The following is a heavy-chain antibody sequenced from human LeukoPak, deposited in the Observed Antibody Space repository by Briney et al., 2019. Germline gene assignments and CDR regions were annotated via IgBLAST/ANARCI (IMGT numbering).Heavy chain of an antibody. CDR2: ITSNGVRT. V-gene: IGHV3-64*01. Sequence: GGSLRLSCAASGFTFSSYAMHWVRQAPGKGLEYVSAITSNGVRTYYANSVKGRFTISRDNAKNSLYLQMNSLRAEDTAVYYCASFSVEAASNYWGQGTLVTVSS. CDR1: GFTFSSYA. CDR3: ASFSVEAASNY. D-gene: IGHD6-13*01. J-gene: IGHJ4*02.